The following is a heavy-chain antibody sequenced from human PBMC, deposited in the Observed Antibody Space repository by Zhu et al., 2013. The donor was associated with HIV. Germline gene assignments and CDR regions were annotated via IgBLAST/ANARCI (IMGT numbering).Heavy chain of an antibody. Sequence: QVQLVQSGAEVKKPGSSVKVSCKASGGTFSSYAISWVRQAPGQGLEWMGGIIPIFGTANYAQKFQGRVTITADESTSTAYMELSSLRSEDTAVYYCCEPEGFSSGCHDPFDYWGQGTLVTVSS. CDR1: GGTFSSYA. J-gene: IGHJ4*02. D-gene: IGHD6-19*01. V-gene: IGHV1-69*01. CDR2: IIPIFGTA. CDR3: CEPEGFSSGCHDPFDY.